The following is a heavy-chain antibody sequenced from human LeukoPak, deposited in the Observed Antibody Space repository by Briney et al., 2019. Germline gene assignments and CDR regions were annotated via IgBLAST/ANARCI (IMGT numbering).Heavy chain of an antibody. Sequence: GGSLRLSCAASGFTFSSYGMHWVRQAPGKGLEWVAFIRYDGSNKYYADSVKGRFTISRDNSKNTLYLQMNSLRAEDTAVYYCAGETGDAFDIWGQGTMVTVSS. D-gene: IGHD1-14*01. CDR1: GFTFSSYG. J-gene: IGHJ3*02. CDR2: IRYDGSNK. V-gene: IGHV3-30*02. CDR3: AGETGDAFDI.